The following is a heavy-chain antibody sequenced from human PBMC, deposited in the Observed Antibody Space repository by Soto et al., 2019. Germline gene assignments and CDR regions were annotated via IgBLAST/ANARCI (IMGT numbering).Heavy chain of an antibody. CDR3: ARRVYQPLLSDYFDY. D-gene: IGHD2-2*01. V-gene: IGHV5-51*01. CDR2: VHAGESHT. J-gene: IGHJ4*02. CDR1: GYSFANFW. Sequence: PGESLKISCKGSGYSFANFWIGWVRQMPGKGLEWMGIVHAGESHTTYSPSFQGQVTISADKSIGTAYLQWRSLRASDTAIYYCARRVYQPLLSDYFDYWGPGTQVTVSS.